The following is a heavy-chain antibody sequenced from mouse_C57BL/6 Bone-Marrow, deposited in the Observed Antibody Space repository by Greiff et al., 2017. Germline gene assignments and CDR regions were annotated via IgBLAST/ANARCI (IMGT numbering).Heavy chain of an antibody. CDR2: ISSGGDYI. V-gene: IGHV5-9-1*02. Sequence: EVKLVESGAGLVKPGGSLKLSCAASGFTFSSYAMSWVRQTPEKRLEWVAYISSGGDYIYYADTVKGRFTISRDNARNTLYLQMSSLKSEDTAMYYCTRGTGTDAMDYWGQGTSVTVSS. J-gene: IGHJ4*01. D-gene: IGHD4-1*01. CDR3: TRGTGTDAMDY. CDR1: GFTFSSYA.